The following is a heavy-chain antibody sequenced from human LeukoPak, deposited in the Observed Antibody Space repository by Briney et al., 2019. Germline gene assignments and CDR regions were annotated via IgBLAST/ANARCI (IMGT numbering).Heavy chain of an antibody. J-gene: IGHJ4*02. CDR3: ARAERYCTSTSCLDY. Sequence: GGSLRLSCAASGFTVSSNYMSWVRQAPGKGLEWVSVIYSGGSTYYADSVKGRFTISRDNSKNTLYLQMNSLRAEDTAVYYCARAERYCTSTSCLDYWGQGTLVTVSS. V-gene: IGHV3-53*01. CDR1: GFTVSSNY. D-gene: IGHD2-2*01. CDR2: IYSGGST.